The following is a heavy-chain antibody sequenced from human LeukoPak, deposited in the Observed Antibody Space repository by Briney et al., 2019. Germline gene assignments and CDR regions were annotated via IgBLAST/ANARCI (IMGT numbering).Heavy chain of an antibody. D-gene: IGHD1-14*01. CDR2: TYYSGDP. J-gene: IGHJ5*02. Sequence: PSETLSLTCTVSGGSISNYYWYWMRQPPGKGLEWIAYTYYSGDPNYNPSLKNRATISVDTSKNQFSLKLSSVTAADTAVYYCAKGGPEASAGLSWFDPWGQGTPVTVSS. CDR3: AKGGPEASAGLSWFDP. CDR1: GGSISNYY. V-gene: IGHV4-59*01.